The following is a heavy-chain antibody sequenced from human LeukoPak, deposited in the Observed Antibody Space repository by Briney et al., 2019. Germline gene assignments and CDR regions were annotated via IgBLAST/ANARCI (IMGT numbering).Heavy chain of an antibody. V-gene: IGHV3-30*03. J-gene: IGHJ4*02. CDR1: GFTFSSYG. CDR3: ARGVTMIVVVPSVGSDY. CDR2: ISYDGSNK. D-gene: IGHD3-22*01. Sequence: PGGSLRLSCAASGFTFSSYGMHWVRQAPGKGLEWVAVISYDGSNKYYADSVKGRFTISRDNSKNTLYLQMNSLRAEDTAVYYRARGVTMIVVVPSVGSDYWGQGTLVTVSS.